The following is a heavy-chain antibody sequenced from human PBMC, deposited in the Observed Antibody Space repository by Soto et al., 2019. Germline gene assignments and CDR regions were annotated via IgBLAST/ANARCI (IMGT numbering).Heavy chain of an antibody. CDR3: ARDGGRHSGGIDY. CDR1: GGTFSSYS. V-gene: IGHV1-69*01. D-gene: IGHD1-26*01. CDR2: IIPIFGTA. Sequence: QVQLVQSGAEVKKPGSSVKVSCKASGGTFSSYSINWVRQAPGQGLEWMGEIIPIFGTANYAQKFQGRVTITADESTSTAYMELSSLRSVDTGVYYCARDGGRHSGGIDYWGQGTLVTVSS. J-gene: IGHJ4*02.